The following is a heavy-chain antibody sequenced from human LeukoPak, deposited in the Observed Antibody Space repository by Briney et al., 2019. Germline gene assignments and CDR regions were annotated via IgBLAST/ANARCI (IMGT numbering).Heavy chain of an antibody. CDR2: INPNSGGT. CDR1: GYTFTGYY. CDR3: ARGGRYYDSSDAFDI. J-gene: IGHJ3*02. Sequence: ASVKVSCKASGYTFTGYYMHWVRQAPGQGLEWMGWINPNSGGTNYAQKFQGRVAMTRDMSISTAYMELSRLRSDDTAVYYCARGGRYYDSSDAFDIWGQGTMVTVSS. V-gene: IGHV1-2*02. D-gene: IGHD3-22*01.